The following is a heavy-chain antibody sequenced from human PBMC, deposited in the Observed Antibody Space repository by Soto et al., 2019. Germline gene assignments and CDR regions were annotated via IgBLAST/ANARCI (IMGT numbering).Heavy chain of an antibody. CDR1: GFTFSSYA. Sequence: PGGSLRLSCAASGFTFSSYAMSWVRQAPGKGLEWVSAISGSGGSTYYADSVKGRFTISRDNSKNTLYLQMNSLRAEDTAVYYCAKQLHQRYYYGMDVWGQGNTVTVSS. CDR3: AKQLHQRYYYGMDV. V-gene: IGHV3-23*01. J-gene: IGHJ6*02. CDR2: ISGSGGST. D-gene: IGHD3-10*01.